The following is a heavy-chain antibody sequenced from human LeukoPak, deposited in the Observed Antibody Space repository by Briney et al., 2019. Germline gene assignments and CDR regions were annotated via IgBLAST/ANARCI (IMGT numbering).Heavy chain of an antibody. CDR3: ARGVGSSSPYYFDY. Sequence: GGSLRLSCAASGFTVSSNYMSWVRQAPGKGLEWVSVIYSGGSTYYADSVKGRFTISRDNSKNTLYLQMNSLRAEDTAVYYCARGVGSSSPYYFDYWRQGTLVTVSS. CDR1: GFTVSSNY. V-gene: IGHV3-66*01. D-gene: IGHD6-13*01. J-gene: IGHJ4*02. CDR2: IYSGGST.